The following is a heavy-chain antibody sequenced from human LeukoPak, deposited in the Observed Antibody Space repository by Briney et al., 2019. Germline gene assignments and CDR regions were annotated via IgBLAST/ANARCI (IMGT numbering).Heavy chain of an antibody. CDR2: VSYDGSNK. CDR3: ARDTSFAVGATLDF. CDR1: GFTFSSYA. J-gene: IGHJ4*02. V-gene: IGHV3-30*04. D-gene: IGHD1-26*01. Sequence: PEGSLRLSCAASGFTFSSYAMHWVRQAPGKGLEWVAVVSYDGSNKYYANSVKGRFTISRDKSKNTLHLQMNSLRAEDTAIYYCARDTSFAVGATLDFWGQGTLVTVSS.